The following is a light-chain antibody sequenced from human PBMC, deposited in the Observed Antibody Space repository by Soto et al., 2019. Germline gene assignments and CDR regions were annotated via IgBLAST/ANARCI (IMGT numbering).Light chain of an antibody. CDR1: QAIRNN. V-gene: IGKV1-27*01. CDR3: QKCDAAPFT. CDR2: SAS. Sequence: DFQMTQSPSFLSASVGDRVTITCRASQAIRNNLAWYQQKPGKLPHLLIYSASTLHSGVPSRFSGSVSGTEFILTIISLQPENVGTYYCQKCDAAPFTFGPGTTVDIK. J-gene: IGKJ3*01.